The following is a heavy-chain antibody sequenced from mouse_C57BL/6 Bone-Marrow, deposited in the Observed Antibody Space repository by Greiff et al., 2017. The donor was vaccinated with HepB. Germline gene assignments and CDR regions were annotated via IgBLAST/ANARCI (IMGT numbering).Heavy chain of an antibody. CDR2: IDPEDGET. V-gene: IGHV14-2*01. CDR1: GFNIKDYY. CDR3: ASSLVYPWYFDV. J-gene: IGHJ1*03. Sequence: EVKVEESGAELVKPGASVKLSCTASGFNIKDYYMHWVKQRTEQGLEWIGRIDPEDGETKYAPKFQGKATITADTSSNTAYLQLSSLTSEDTAVYYCASSLVYPWYFDVWGTGTTVTVSS.